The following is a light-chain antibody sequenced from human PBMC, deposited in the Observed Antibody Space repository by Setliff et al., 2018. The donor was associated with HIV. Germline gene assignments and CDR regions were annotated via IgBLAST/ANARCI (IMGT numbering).Light chain of an antibody. CDR3: SSYAGNKGDV. Sequence: QSALTQPPSASGSPGQPVTISCTGTSGDVGGYNYVSWYQQYPGKAPKLLIHEVTKRPSGVPDRFSGSKSGNTASLTASGLQAEDEADYYCSSYAGNKGDVFGTGTKVTVL. V-gene: IGLV2-8*01. CDR1: SGDVGGYNY. CDR2: EVT. J-gene: IGLJ1*01.